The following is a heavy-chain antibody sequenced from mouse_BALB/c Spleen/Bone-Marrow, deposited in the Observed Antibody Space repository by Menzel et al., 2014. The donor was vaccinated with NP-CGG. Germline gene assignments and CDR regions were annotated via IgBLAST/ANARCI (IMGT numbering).Heavy chain of an antibody. J-gene: IGHJ4*01. CDR3: ARGKTGFYGMDY. CDR1: GYTFTDYE. V-gene: IGHV1-15*01. CDR2: IDPETGGT. Sequence: QVQLQQSGAELVRPGASVTLSCKDSGYTFTDYEMHWVKQTPVPGLEWIGTIDPETGGTAYNQKFKDTATLTADKSSSTAYMQLSSVTSADSAVYYCARGKTGFYGMDYWGQGASVTVSS. D-gene: IGHD4-1*01.